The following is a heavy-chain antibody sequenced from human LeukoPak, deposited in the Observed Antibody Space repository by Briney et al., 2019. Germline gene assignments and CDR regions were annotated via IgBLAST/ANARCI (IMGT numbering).Heavy chain of an antibody. CDR3: ARVGSPVAPGYYDSSGYWYDY. Sequence: GASVKVSCKASGGTFSSYAISWVRQAPGQGLKWMGGIIPIFGSANYAQKFQGRVTITADESTSTAYMELSSLRSEDTAVYYCARVGSPVAPGYYDSSGYWYDYWGQGTLVTVSS. CDR2: IIPIFGSA. D-gene: IGHD3-22*01. V-gene: IGHV1-69*13. J-gene: IGHJ4*02. CDR1: GGTFSSYA.